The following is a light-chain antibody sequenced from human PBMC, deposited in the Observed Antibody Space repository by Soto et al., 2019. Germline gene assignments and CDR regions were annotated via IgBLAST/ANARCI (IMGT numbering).Light chain of an antibody. CDR3: QQSYSTPPGT. CDR2: AAS. V-gene: IGKV1-39*01. J-gene: IGKJ1*01. CDR1: QSIRSY. Sequence: DIQMTQSPSSLSASVGDRVTITCRASQSIRSYLNWYQQKPGKAPKLLIYAASSLQSGVPSRFSGSGSGTDFTLTSSSLQPEDFATYYCQQSYSTPPGTFGHGTKVEIK.